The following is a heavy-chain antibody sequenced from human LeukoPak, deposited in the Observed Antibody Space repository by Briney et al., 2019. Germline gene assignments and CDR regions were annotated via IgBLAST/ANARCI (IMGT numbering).Heavy chain of an antibody. V-gene: IGHV3-7*01. J-gene: IGHJ4*02. D-gene: IGHD2-21*02. CDR1: GFTFSNYW. CDR2: IKPDGSEK. CDR3: AKGVTIVVVTSPLDY. Sequence: GGSLRLSCAASGFTFSNYWMSWARQAPGKGLEWVANIKPDGSEKYYVDSVKGRFTISRDNSKNTLYLQMNSLRAEDTAVYYCAKGVTIVVVTSPLDYWGQGTLVTVSS.